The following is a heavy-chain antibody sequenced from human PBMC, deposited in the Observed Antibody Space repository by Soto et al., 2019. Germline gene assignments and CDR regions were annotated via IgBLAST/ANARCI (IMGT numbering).Heavy chain of an antibody. J-gene: IGHJ5*02. D-gene: IGHD6-13*01. Sequence: SETLSLTCTVSGGSVSSGSYYWSWIRQPPGKGLEWIGYIYYSGSTNYYPSLKSRVTISVDTSKNQFSLKLSSVTAADTAVYYCARLIAAAGQDWSDPRGKGTLVTVSS. CDR3: ARLIAAAGQDWSDP. CDR2: IYYSGST. V-gene: IGHV4-61*01. CDR1: GGSVSSGSYY.